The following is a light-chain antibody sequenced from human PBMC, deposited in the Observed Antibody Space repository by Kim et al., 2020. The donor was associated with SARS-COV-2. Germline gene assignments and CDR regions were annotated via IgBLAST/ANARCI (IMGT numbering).Light chain of an antibody. V-gene: IGLV1-40*01. J-gene: IGLJ2*01. Sequence: GCTISCTGSGSNIGAGYDVHWYQQLPGTAPNLLIYGNSNRPSGVPDRFSGSKSGTSASLAITGLQAEDEADYYCQSYDSSLSGSVFGGGTQLTVL. CDR1: GSNIGAGYD. CDR3: QSYDSSLSGSV. CDR2: GNS.